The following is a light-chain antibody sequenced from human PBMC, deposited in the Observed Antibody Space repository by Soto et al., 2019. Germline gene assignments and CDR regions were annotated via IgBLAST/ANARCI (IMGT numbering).Light chain of an antibody. Sequence: QSVLTQPPSASGTPGQRVTISCSGSSSNIGINAVSWYQQLPGTAPKLLIYSNNERPSGVPDRFSGSKSGTSASLAISGLQSEDEADYYCVAWDDSLNGVVFGGGTKVTVL. CDR1: SSNIGINA. CDR2: SNN. V-gene: IGLV1-44*01. CDR3: VAWDDSLNGVV. J-gene: IGLJ2*01.